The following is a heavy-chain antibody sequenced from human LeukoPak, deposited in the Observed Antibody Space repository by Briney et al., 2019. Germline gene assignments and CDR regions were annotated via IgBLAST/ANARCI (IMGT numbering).Heavy chain of an antibody. J-gene: IGHJ5*02. D-gene: IGHD2-8*02. CDR1: GGSISSGSYY. V-gene: IGHV4-61*02. Sequence: PSQTLSLTCTVSGGSISSGSYYWSWIRQPAGKGLEWIGRICTSGSTNYNPSLKSRVTISVDTSKNQFSLKLSSVTAADTAVYYCARVGTDSINWFDPWGQGTLVTVSS. CDR2: ICTSGST. CDR3: ARVGTDSINWFDP.